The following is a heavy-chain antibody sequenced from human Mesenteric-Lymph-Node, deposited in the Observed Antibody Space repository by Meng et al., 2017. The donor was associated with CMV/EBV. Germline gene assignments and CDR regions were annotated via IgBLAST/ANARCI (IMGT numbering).Heavy chain of an antibody. D-gene: IGHD3-3*01. Sequence: ASVKVSCKASGYTFTGYYMHWVRQAPGQGLEWMGWINPNSGGTNYAQKFQGRVTMTRDTSISTAYMELSRLRSDDTAVYYCARDIYSYWGFLDPYYYYYGMDVWGQGTTVTVSS. CDR1: GYTFTGYY. V-gene: IGHV1-2*02. J-gene: IGHJ6*02. CDR2: INPNSGGT. CDR3: ARDIYSYWGFLDPYYYYYGMDV.